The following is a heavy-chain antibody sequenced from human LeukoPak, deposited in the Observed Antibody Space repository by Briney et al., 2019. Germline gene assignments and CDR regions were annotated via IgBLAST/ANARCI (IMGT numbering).Heavy chain of an antibody. V-gene: IGHV3-21*01. J-gene: IGHJ3*02. Sequence: PGGSLRLSCAASGFNFSSYSMNWVRQAPGKGLEWVSSITSRSDYIYYADSGKGRFLISRDNARNSVYLQMNGLRVEDTAVYYCARVSGTSITGAFDIWGQGTMVTVSS. CDR2: ITSRSDYI. CDR1: GFNFSSYS. D-gene: IGHD2-2*01. CDR3: ARVSGTSITGAFDI.